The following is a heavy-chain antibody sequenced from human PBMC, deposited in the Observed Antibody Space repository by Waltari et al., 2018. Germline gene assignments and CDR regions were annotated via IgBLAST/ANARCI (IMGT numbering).Heavy chain of an antibody. Sequence: EVQLVESGGGQVKPGGSLRLSCVGSGFTFSNYSMNWVRVAPGKGLDWVSSIGISTTYKFYADSVKGRFTVSRDNAKNSVYLQMNNLRVEDTAVYYCARGPWAPLDYWGQGTTVTVSS. CDR1: GFTFSNYS. CDR3: ARGPWAPLDY. J-gene: IGHJ4*03. V-gene: IGHV3-21*02. CDR2: IGISTTYK.